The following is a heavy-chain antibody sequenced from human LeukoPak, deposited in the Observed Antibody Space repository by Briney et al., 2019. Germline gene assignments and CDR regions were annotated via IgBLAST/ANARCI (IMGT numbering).Heavy chain of an antibody. CDR1: GYTLTELS. CDR3: ATVSLTFGGVIVHYFDY. Sequence: ASVKVSCKVSGYTLTELSMHWVRQAPGKGLESMGGFDPEDGETIYAQKFQGRVTMTEDTSTDTAYMELSSLRSEDTAVYYCATVSLTFGGVIVHYFDYWGQGTLVTVSS. V-gene: IGHV1-24*01. D-gene: IGHD3-16*02. J-gene: IGHJ4*02. CDR2: FDPEDGET.